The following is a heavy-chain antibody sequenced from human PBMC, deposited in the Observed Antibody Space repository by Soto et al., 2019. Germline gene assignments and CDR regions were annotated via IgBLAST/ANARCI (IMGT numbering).Heavy chain of an antibody. CDR1: GFTFSSYG. D-gene: IGHD1-26*01. V-gene: IGHV3-30*18. Sequence: QVQLVESGGGVVQPGRSLRLSCAASGFTFSSYGMHWVRQAPGKGLEWVAVISYDGSNKYYADSVKGRFTISRDNSKNTLYLQMNSLTAEDTAVYYCAKELVVGDYYYYGMDVWGQGTTVTVSS. J-gene: IGHJ6*02. CDR3: AKELVVGDYYYYGMDV. CDR2: ISYDGSNK.